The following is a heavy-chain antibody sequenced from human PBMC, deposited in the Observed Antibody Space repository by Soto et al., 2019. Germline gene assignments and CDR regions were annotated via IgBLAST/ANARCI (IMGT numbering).Heavy chain of an antibody. CDR2: MNPNSGNT. V-gene: IGHV1-8*01. J-gene: IGHJ6*02. CDR1: GYPFTSYD. CDR3: ARDQWLRKSVQSNYYYYGMDV. D-gene: IGHD5-12*01. Sequence: XSVKVSCKASGYPFTSYDINWVRQATGQGLEWMGWMNPNSGNTGYAQKFQCRVTMTRNTSISTAYMELSSLRSEDTAVYYCARDQWLRKSVQSNYYYYGMDVWGQGTTVTVSS.